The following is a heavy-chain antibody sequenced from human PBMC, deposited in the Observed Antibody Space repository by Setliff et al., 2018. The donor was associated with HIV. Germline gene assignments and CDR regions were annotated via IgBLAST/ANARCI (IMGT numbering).Heavy chain of an antibody. CDR2: INPKSGDT. D-gene: IGHD2-15*01. Sequence: ASVKVSCKASGYRFNTYGISWVRQAPGQGLEWMGWINPKSGDTNYAQRFQGRVTMARDTSINTAYMELKRLTSDDTALYYCAKGAGGYYDQWSQGTLVTVSS. V-gene: IGHV1-2*02. J-gene: IGHJ4*02. CDR1: GYRFNTYG. CDR3: AKGAGGYYDQ.